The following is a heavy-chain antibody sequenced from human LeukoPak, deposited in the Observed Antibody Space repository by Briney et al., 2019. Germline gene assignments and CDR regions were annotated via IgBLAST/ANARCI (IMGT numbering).Heavy chain of an antibody. Sequence: SETLSLTCTVSGGSISSYYWSWIRQPAGKGLEWIGRIYTSGSTNYNPSLKSRVTTSVDTSKNQFSLKLSSVTAADTAVYYCARADRDYGSGSYPNWFDPWGQGTLVTVSS. CDR3: ARADRDYGSGSYPNWFDP. V-gene: IGHV4-4*07. CDR2: IYTSGST. CDR1: GGSISSYY. J-gene: IGHJ5*02. D-gene: IGHD3-10*01.